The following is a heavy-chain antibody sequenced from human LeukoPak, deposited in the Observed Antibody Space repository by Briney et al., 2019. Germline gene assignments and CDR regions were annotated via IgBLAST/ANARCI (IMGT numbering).Heavy chain of an antibody. J-gene: IGHJ5*02. V-gene: IGHV1-69*05. CDR1: GGTFSSYA. Sequence: SVKVSCKASGGTFSSYAISWVRQAPGQGLEWMGRIIPIFGTANYAQKFQGRVTITTDESTSTAYMELSSLRSEDTAVYYCARDSPYYYDSSPNWFVPWGQGTLVTVSS. CDR2: IIPIFGTA. D-gene: IGHD3-22*01. CDR3: ARDSPYYYDSSPNWFVP.